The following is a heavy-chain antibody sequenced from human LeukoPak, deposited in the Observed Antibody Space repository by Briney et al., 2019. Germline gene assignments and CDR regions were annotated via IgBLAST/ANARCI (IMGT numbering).Heavy chain of an antibody. J-gene: IGHJ4*02. CDR3: ARGYYGGNLDY. D-gene: IGHD4-23*01. CDR2: ISGYNGNT. V-gene: IGHV1-18*01. CDR1: GYTFINHG. Sequence: GASVKVSCKASGYTFINHGINWVRPAPGQGLEWMGWISGYNGNTNYAQKLQGRVTMTTDTSTTTAYMELRSLRSDDTAMYYCARGYYGGNLDYWGQGTLVTVSS.